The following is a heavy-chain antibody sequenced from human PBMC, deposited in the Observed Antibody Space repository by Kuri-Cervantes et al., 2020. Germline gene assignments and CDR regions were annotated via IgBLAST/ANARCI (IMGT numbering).Heavy chain of an antibody. J-gene: IGHJ3*02. Sequence: ASVKVSCKASGYTFTNYDIHWVRQATGQGLEWMGWMNPKNGNTGYAQKFQGRVIMTGNTSISTAYMELSSLRPEDTAVYYCATDPDWGPSHDAFDIWGQGTMVTVSS. V-gene: IGHV1-8*01. D-gene: IGHD3-9*01. CDR3: ATDPDWGPSHDAFDI. CDR1: GYTFTNYD. CDR2: MNPKNGNT.